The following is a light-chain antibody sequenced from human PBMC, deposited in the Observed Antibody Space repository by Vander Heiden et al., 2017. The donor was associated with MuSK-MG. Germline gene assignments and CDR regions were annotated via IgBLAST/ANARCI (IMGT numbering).Light chain of an antibody. CDR3: QQRGGWPLT. Sequence: EIVLTQSPVTLSLSPGERATLSCRASQSVSSYLAWYQQKPGQAPRLLIYDASNRATGIPARFSGSGSGTDFTLTISSLQPEDFAVYYCQQRGGWPLTFGGGTKVEI. V-gene: IGKV3-11*01. J-gene: IGKJ4*01. CDR1: QSVSSY. CDR2: DAS.